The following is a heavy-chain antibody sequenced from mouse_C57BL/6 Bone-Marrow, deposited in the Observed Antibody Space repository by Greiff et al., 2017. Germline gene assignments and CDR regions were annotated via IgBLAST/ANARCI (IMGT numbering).Heavy chain of an antibody. J-gene: IGHJ4*01. D-gene: IGHD1-1*02. V-gene: IGHV5-17*01. CDR1: GFTFSDYG. CDR3: ARAYGYEAMDY. CDR2: ISSGSSTI. Sequence: EVMLVESGGGLVKPGGSLKLSCAASGFTFSDYGMHWVRQAPEKGLEWVAYISSGSSTIYYADTVKGRFTISRDNAKNTLFLQMTSLRSEDTAMYYCARAYGYEAMDYWGQGTSVTVSS.